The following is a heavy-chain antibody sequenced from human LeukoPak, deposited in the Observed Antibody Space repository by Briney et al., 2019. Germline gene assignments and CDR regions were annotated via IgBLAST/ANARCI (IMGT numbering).Heavy chain of an antibody. CDR2: ISSSGTYT. Sequence: PGGSLRLSCAASGLSFSLYYMNWVRQAPGRGLEWVSGISSSGTYTYYADSLRGRFTISRDNANNSLYLQMNRLRAEDTAVYYCAAGPEGGGWIGDVWGQGTTVTVSS. CDR3: AAGPEGGGWIGDV. D-gene: IGHD3-16*01. J-gene: IGHJ6*02. CDR1: GLSFSLYY. V-gene: IGHV3-21*01.